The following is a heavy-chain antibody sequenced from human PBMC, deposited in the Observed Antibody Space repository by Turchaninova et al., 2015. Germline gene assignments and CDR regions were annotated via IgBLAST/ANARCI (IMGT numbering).Heavy chain of an antibody. V-gene: IGHV4-34*01. CDR2: INHSGST. J-gene: IGHJ4*02. D-gene: IGHD6-13*01. Sequence: QVQLQQWAAGLLKPSETLSLTSAVYGWSFSGYYWNWTRQPPGKGLEWIGEINHSGSTNYNPSLKSRVTISVDTSKNQFSLKLSSVTAADTAVYYCARGGAAAGMTPHFDYWGQGTLVTVSS. CDR1: GWSFSGYY. CDR3: ARGGAAAGMTPHFDY.